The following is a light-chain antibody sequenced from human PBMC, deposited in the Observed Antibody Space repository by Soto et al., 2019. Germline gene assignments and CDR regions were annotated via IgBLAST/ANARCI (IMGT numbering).Light chain of an antibody. J-gene: IGLJ2*01. CDR2: EVS. CDR3: SSFTSSSTLV. V-gene: IGLV2-14*02. Sequence: QSVLTQPASVSGSPGQSITMSCTGTSSDVGSYNVVSWYQQQPGKAPKLMIYEVSNRPSGVSNRFSGSKSGNTASLTISGLQAEDEADYYCSSFTSSSTLVFGGGTKLTVL. CDR1: SSDVGSYNV.